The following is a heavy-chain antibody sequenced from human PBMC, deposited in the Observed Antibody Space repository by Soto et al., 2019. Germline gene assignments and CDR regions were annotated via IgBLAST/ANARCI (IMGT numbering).Heavy chain of an antibody. D-gene: IGHD2-15*01. CDR1: GCSLSSSNW. J-gene: IGHJ5*02. CDR2: IYHSGST. V-gene: IGHV4-4*02. CDR3: AREWVVVVVAATRWFDP. Sequence: SETMSLTCAVSGCSLSSSNWWSWVRPPPGKGLEWIGEIYHSGSTNYNPSLKSRVTISVDKSKNQFSLKLSSVTAADTAVYYCAREWVVVVVAATRWFDPWGQGTLVTGSS.